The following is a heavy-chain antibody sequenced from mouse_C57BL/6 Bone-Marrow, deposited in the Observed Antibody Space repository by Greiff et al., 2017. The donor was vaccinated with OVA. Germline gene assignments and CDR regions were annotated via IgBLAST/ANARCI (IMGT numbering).Heavy chain of an antibody. CDR2: IDPSDSYT. D-gene: IGHD2-5*01. CDR1: GYTFTSYW. CDR3: ARALYSNYLGWFAY. V-gene: IGHV1-50*01. J-gene: IGHJ3*01. Sequence: QVQLQQPGAELVKPGASVKLSCKASGYTFTSYWMQWVKQRPGQGLEWIGEIDPSDSYTNYNQKFKGKATLTVETSSSTAYMQLSSLTSEDSAVYYCARALYSNYLGWFAYWGQGTLVTVSA.